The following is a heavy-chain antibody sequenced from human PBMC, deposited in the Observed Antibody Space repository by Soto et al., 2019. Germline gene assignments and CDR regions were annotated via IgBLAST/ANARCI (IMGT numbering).Heavy chain of an antibody. Sequence: PSETRSLTCAVCGGCLSSSAYSWSWIRQPPGKGLEWIGFIYQSGSTYYNPSLKSRLTMSLDRPRNQFSLKLSSVTAADTAVYYCAREPLYYDSSGYYWDDGFDIWGQGTMVTVSS. CDR3: AREPLYYDSSGYYWDDGFDI. J-gene: IGHJ3*02. CDR1: GGCLSSSAYS. CDR2: IYQSGST. D-gene: IGHD3-22*01. V-gene: IGHV4-30-2*01.